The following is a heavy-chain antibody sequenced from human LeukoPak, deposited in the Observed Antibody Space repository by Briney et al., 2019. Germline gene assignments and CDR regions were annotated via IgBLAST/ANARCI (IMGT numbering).Heavy chain of an antibody. CDR1: GFTFSMYA. V-gene: IGHV3-23*01. D-gene: IGHD2-15*01. CDR3: VRDYSHCRGCNCFSYPLYY. CDR2: IIGSGSDT. J-gene: IGHJ4*02. Sequence: GGSLRLSCAASGFTFSMYAMSWVRQAPGKGLEWVSSIIGSGSDTYYADSVKGRFTISRDNSQSTLYLQMNSLMAGDTALYYCVRDYSHCRGCNCFSYPLYYRGQGTLVAVSS.